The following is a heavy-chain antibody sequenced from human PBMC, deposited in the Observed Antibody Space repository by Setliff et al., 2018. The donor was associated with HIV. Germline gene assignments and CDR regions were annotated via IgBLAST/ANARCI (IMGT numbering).Heavy chain of an antibody. V-gene: IGHV3-33*01. CDR3: ARDRGWEQHWNAFDI. Sequence: GGSLRLSCAASGFTFSSYGMHWVRQAPGKGLERVALIWYDGSNKNYADSVKGRSTISRDNSKNTLYLQMNSLRAEDTAVYYCARDRGWEQHWNAFDIWGQGTMVTVSS. CDR2: IWYDGSNK. J-gene: IGHJ3*02. CDR1: GFTFSSYG. D-gene: IGHD1-26*01.